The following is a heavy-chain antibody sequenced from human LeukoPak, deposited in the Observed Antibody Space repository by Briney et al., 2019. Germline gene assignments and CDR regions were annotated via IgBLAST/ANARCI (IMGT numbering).Heavy chain of an antibody. CDR1: GFTFSSDG. V-gene: IGHV3-30*18. CDR2: ISYDGSNK. D-gene: IGHD1-1*01. Sequence: PGGSLRLSCAASGFTFSSDGMHWGRQAPGKGLEWGAVISYDGSNKYYAHSVKGRFTISRDNSKNTLNLRMNNLRADDTAGYYSVKKGQADDDGKADWGQGTLVTVSS. CDR3: VKKGQADDDGKAD. J-gene: IGHJ4*02.